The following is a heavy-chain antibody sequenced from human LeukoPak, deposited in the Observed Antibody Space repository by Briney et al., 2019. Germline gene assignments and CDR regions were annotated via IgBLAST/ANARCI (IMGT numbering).Heavy chain of an antibody. J-gene: IGHJ4*02. V-gene: IGHV4-39*01. CDR3: ARTLWFGEFSEYYFDY. CDR2: IYYSGST. Sequence: SETLSLTCTVSGGSISSSSYYWGWIRQPPGKGLGWIGSIYYSGSTSYNPSLKSRVTISVDTSKSQFSLKLSSVTAADTAVYYCARTLWFGEFSEYYFDYWGQGTLVTVSS. CDR1: GGSISSSSYY. D-gene: IGHD3-10*01.